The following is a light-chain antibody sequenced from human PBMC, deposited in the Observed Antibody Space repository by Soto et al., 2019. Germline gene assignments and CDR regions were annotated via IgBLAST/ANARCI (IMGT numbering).Light chain of an antibody. CDR2: EVN. CDR1: SNDVGGYDF. V-gene: IGLV2-8*01. J-gene: IGLJ1*01. CDR3: SSYAGDNTYV. Sequence: QSVLTQPTSASGSPGQSGTISCTGTSNDVGGYDFVSWYQQHPGRAPKLIIVEVNKWPSGVPDRFSASKSGNTASLTVSGLQAEDEADYYCSSYAGDNTYVFGTGTKVTVL.